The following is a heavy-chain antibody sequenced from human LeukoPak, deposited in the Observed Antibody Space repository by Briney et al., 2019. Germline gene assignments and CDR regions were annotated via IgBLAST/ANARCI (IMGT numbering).Heavy chain of an antibody. D-gene: IGHD4-23*01. J-gene: IGHJ5*02. CDR1: EYTFTGYY. CDR2: INPNSGGT. V-gene: IGHV1-2*02. Sequence: ASVKVSCKASEYTFTGYYMHWVRQAPGQGLEWMGWINPNSGGTNYAQKLQGRVTMTTDTSTSTAYMELRSLRSDDTAVYYCARYHTTVVTPGRWFDPWGQGTLVTVSS. CDR3: ARYHTTVVTPGRWFDP.